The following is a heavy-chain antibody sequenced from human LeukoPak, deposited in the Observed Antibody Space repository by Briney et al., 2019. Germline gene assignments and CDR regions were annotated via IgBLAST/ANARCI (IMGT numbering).Heavy chain of an antibody. CDR3: ARDANALGYCSGGSCYDAFDI. Sequence: GASVKVSCKTSGYRFTSYGISWVRQAPGQGLEWMGWISIYNGNTNYAQKSQGRVTVTTDTSTSTAYMELRSLRSDDTAVYYCARDANALGYCSGGSCYDAFDIWGQGTMVTVSS. V-gene: IGHV1-18*01. CDR2: ISIYNGNT. D-gene: IGHD2-15*01. J-gene: IGHJ3*02. CDR1: GYRFTSYG.